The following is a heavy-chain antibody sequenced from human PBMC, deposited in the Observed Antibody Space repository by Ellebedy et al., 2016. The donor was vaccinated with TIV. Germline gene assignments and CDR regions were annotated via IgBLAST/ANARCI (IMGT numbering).Heavy chain of an antibody. D-gene: IGHD4-17*01. J-gene: IGHJ4*02. Sequence: SETLSLTCTVPGGSISSYYWSWIRQPPGKGLEWIGYIYYSGSTNYNPSLKGRVTISLDSSKNQFSLKLSSVTAADTAVYYCARDARADYGFYFDYWGQGTLVTVSS. CDR1: GGSISSYY. CDR2: IYYSGST. CDR3: ARDARADYGFYFDY. V-gene: IGHV4-59*12.